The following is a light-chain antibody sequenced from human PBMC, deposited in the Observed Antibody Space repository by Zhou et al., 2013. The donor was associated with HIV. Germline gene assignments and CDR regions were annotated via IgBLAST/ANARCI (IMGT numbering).Light chain of an antibody. CDR2: AAS. J-gene: IGKJ2*01. Sequence: EIVLTQSPGTLSLSPGERATLSCRASQTISSNYLAWYQQKPGQAPRLLIYAASRRATGIPDRFSGSGSGTDFTLTISGLQPEDFALYYCQQYDTWPSFGQGTKLQIK. V-gene: IGKV3-20*01. CDR3: QQYDTWPS. CDR1: QTISSNY.